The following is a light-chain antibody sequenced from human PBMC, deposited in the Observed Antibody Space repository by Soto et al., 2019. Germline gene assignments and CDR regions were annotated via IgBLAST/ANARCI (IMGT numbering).Light chain of an antibody. V-gene: IGKV1-39*01. CDR1: QNISIY. Sequence: DIQMTQSPSSLSASVGDRVTISCRASQNISIYLNWYQQKPGKAPKLLVYTASSLEGGVPSRISGSGSGTAFTLTISSLQPEDSATYYGQQSYSTLVTFGPGTKVYVK. CDR3: QQSYSTLVT. CDR2: TAS. J-gene: IGKJ3*01.